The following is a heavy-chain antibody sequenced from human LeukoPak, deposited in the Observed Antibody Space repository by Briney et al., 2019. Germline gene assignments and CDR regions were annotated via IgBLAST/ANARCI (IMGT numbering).Heavy chain of an antibody. CDR1: GFIFKDYW. CDR2: ISSSGSTI. D-gene: IGHD3-22*01. J-gene: IGHJ4*02. CDR3: ARSGDSSGYFREITLYYFDY. Sequence: GGSLRLSCAASGFIFKDYWMIWVRQAPGKGLEWVSYISSSGSTIHYADSVKGRFTISRDNAKNSLYLQMNSLRAEDTAVYYCARSGDSSGYFREITLYYFDYWGQGTLVTVSS. V-gene: IGHV3-11*01.